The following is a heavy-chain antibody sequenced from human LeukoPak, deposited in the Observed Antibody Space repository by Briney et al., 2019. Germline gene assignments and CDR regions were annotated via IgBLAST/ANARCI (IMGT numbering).Heavy chain of an antibody. CDR3: ARREWFLGIVAGVRHNWFDP. Sequence: SETLSLTCDVYGGSFSGYYYNWIRQPPGKGLEWIGEISHSGSTNYNPSLKSRVTISVDTSKNQFSLKLTSVTAADTAVYYCARREWFLGIVAGVRHNWFDPWGQGTLVTVSS. V-gene: IGHV4-34*01. CDR1: GGSFSGYY. D-gene: IGHD6-13*01. J-gene: IGHJ5*02. CDR2: ISHSGST.